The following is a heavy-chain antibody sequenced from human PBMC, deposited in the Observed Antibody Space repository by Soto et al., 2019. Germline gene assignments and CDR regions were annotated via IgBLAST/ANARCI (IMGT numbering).Heavy chain of an antibody. CDR1: GFTLSSYA. J-gene: IGHJ4*02. Sequence: PGGSLRLSCAASGFTLSSYAMTCGLQAPGKGLEWFAAISGSGVSTYYADSVKGRFTIYRDNSKNTLYLQMNSLRAEDTAVYYCAKLSIVVVPAAHFDYWGQGTLVTVSS. D-gene: IGHD2-2*01. CDR3: AKLSIVVVPAAHFDY. CDR2: ISGSGVST. V-gene: IGHV3-23*01.